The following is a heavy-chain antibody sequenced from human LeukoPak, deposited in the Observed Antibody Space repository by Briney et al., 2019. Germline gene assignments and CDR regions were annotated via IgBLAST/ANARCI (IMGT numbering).Heavy chain of an antibody. J-gene: IGHJ6*02. Sequence: PSQTLSLTCTVSGDSISSGGYYWSWIRQHPGKGPECIAYIYYSGSTYYNPSLKSRVTISVDTSKNQFSLKLSSVTAADTAVYYCARDSYLRGYGMDVWGQGTTVTVSS. CDR3: ARDSYLRGYGMDV. V-gene: IGHV4-31*03. CDR1: GDSISSGGYY. CDR2: IYYSGST. D-gene: IGHD2-21*01.